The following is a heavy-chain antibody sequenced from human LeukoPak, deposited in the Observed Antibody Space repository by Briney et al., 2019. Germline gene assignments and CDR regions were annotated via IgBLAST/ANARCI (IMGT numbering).Heavy chain of an antibody. CDR3: ANGSGYRYGYDYYYYMDV. D-gene: IGHD5-18*01. CDR2: ISGSGGST. V-gene: IGHV3-23*01. CDR1: GLSFSSYA. J-gene: IGHJ6*03. Sequence: GGSLRLSCAASGLSFSSYAMSWVRQAPGKGLEWVSAISGSGGSTYYADSVKGRFTISRDNSKNTLYLQMNSLRADDTAVYYCANGSGYRYGYDYYYYMDVWGKGTTVTVSS.